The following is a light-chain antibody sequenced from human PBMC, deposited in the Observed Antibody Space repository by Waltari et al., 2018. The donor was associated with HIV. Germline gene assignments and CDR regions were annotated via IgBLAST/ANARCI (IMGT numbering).Light chain of an antibody. CDR1: NSNIGSNY. CDR3: AAWDDRLNLV. J-gene: IGLJ2*01. CDR2: KNN. V-gene: IGLV1-47*01. Sequence: QSVLTQPPSASGTPGQRATISCFGSNSNIGSNYVYGYQQLPGMAPKLLIYKNNQRPSGVPDRFSGSKSGTSASLAISGLRSEDEADYYCAAWDDRLNLVFGGGTKLTVL.